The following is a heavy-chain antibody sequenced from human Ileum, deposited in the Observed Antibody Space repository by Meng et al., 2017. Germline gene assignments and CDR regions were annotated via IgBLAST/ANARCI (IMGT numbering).Heavy chain of an antibody. CDR3: AKAGGIAGAGIGTADY. CDR1: GFSIATNYY. D-gene: IGHD6-13*01. V-gene: IGHV4-4*07. Sequence: SETLSLTCTVSGFSIATNYYWSWIRQPAGKGLEWLGRIYTSGTTYNPSLKSRVTISMDRSKNQFSLKLTSVTAADTALYYCAKAGGIAGAGIGTADYWGQGTLVTVSS. CDR2: IYTSGTT. J-gene: IGHJ4*02.